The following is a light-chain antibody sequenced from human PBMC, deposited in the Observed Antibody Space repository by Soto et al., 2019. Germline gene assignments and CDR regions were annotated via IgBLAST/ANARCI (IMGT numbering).Light chain of an antibody. Sequence: DIQMTQSPSSLSASVGDRVTITCRASQNIRGHLVWYQQKPGRAPELLIYTASSLESGVPSRFSCSGSGTDFSLTINSLQPEDSAIYYCQQSFEAPPTFGQGTKVAI. CDR1: QNIRGH. J-gene: IGKJ1*01. V-gene: IGKV1-39*01. CDR2: TAS. CDR3: QQSFEAPPT.